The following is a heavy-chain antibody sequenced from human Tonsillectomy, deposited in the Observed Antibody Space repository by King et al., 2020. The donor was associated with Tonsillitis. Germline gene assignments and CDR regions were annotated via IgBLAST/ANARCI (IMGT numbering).Heavy chain of an antibody. J-gene: IGHJ4*02. Sequence: VQLVQSGAEVKKPGSSVKVSCKASGGTFSSYAISWVRQAPGQGLEWMGGIIPIFGTANYAQKFQGRVTITADESTSTAYMELSSLRSEDTAVYYCASSPYYYDSCGYYNLDYWGQGTLVPVSS. CDR3: ASSPYYYDSCGYYNLDY. V-gene: IGHV1-69*01. CDR2: IIPIFGTA. D-gene: IGHD3-22*01. CDR1: GGTFSSYA.